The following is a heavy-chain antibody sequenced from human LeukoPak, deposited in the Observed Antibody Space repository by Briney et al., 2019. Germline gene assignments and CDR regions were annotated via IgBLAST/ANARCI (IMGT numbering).Heavy chain of an antibody. CDR3: AKGTTTLVVTKIDY. CDR2: VSDSDENT. V-gene: IGHV3-23*01. Sequence: GSLRLSCAASGFTFSSFAMSWVRQAPGKGLEWVSSVSDSDENTYYADSVKGRFTISRDNSKNTLFLQMDTLRVDDTAVYYCAKGTTTLVVTKIDYWGQGTLVTVSS. D-gene: IGHD4-23*01. J-gene: IGHJ4*02. CDR1: GFTFSSFA.